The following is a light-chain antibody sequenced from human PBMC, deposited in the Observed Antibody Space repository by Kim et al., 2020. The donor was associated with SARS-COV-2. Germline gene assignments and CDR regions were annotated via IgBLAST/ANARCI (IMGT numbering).Light chain of an antibody. CDR3: MQGTHWPYT. J-gene: IGKJ2*01. CDR1: QSLVHSDGNTY. V-gene: IGKV2-30*02. CDR2: TVS. Sequence: EVVMVQSPLSLPVTLGQPASISCRSSQSLVHSDGNTYLNWFLQRPGQSPRRLIYTVSNRASGVPDRFSGSGSGTDFTLRIGRVEAEDFGVYYCMQGTHWPYTVGQGTKLEI.